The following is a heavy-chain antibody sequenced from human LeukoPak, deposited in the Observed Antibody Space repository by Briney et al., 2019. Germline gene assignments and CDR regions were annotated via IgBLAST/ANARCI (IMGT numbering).Heavy chain of an antibody. J-gene: IGHJ4*02. CDR1: GGTFSSYA. CDR3: AREHSSGWYGDY. D-gene: IGHD6-19*01. Sequence: SVKVSCKASGGTFSSYAISWVRQAPGQGLEWMGRIIPIFGTANYAQKFQGRVTITTDESTSTAYMELSSLRSEDTAVYYCAREHSSGWYGDYWGQETLVTVSS. V-gene: IGHV1-69*05. CDR2: IIPIFGTA.